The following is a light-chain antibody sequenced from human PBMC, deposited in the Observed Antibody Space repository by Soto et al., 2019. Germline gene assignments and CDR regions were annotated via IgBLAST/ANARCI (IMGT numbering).Light chain of an antibody. CDR3: SLDAGPNTYV. CDR2: DGT. Sequence: VLTQPASVSGSPGQSITISCSDVGSYGVVSWYQQHPGKVPKLMIYDGTQRPSGVSDRFSGSKSANTASLTISGLQAEDEADYYCSLDAGPNTYVFGSGTKVTV. CDR1: DVGSYGV. V-gene: IGLV2-23*01. J-gene: IGLJ1*01.